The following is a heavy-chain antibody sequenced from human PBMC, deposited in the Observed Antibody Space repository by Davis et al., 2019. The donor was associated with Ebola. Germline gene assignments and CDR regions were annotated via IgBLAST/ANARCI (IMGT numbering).Heavy chain of an antibody. Sequence: GGSLRLSCKDSGNSFTSHWIGWVRQMPGKGLEWMGLIYTGDSDTRYSPSFRGQVTISADKSIKTAFLQWSSLKASDTAIYYCATLRRTITGMDDGFDIWGQGTMVTVSS. V-gene: IGHV5-51*01. CDR2: IYTGDSDT. J-gene: IGHJ3*02. D-gene: IGHD1-20*01. CDR1: GNSFTSHW. CDR3: ATLRRTITGMDDGFDI.